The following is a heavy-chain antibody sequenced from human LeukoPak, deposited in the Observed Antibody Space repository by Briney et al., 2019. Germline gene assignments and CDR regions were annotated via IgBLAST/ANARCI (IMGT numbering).Heavy chain of an antibody. CDR3: ARDFGRGYCSSTSCYGWFDP. J-gene: IGHJ5*02. D-gene: IGHD2-2*01. CDR1: GFTVSSKY. Sequence: GGSLRLSCAASGFTVSSKYMSWVRQAPGKGLEWVSVIFSGDNTYYADSVKGRFTISRDNSKNKLYLQMNSLRAEDTAVYYCARDFGRGYCSSTSCYGWFDPWGQGTLVTVSS. CDR2: IFSGDNT. V-gene: IGHV3-66*02.